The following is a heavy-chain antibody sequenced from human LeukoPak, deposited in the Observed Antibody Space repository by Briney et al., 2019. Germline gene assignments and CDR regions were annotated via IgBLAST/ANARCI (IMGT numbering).Heavy chain of an antibody. J-gene: IGHJ5*02. CDR1: GFTFSNYM. CDR2: INSDSSYI. V-gene: IGHV3-21*01. D-gene: IGHD2-2*01. Sequence: PGGSLRLSCAASGFTFSNYMMNWVRQAPGKGLEWVSSINSDSSYIYYADSMKGRFFISRDNAKNSLYLQMISLRAEDTAVYYCARDGSTVVVPAAMGSWGQGTLVTVSS. CDR3: ARDGSTVVVPAAMGS.